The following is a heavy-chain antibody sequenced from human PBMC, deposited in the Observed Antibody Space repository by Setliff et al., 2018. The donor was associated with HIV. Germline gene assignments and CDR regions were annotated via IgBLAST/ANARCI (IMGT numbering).Heavy chain of an antibody. Sequence: SETLSLTCAVSGDSITSRNYHWDWVRQPPGKGLEWIGSLFYTGSTSCNPSLKSRVTISGDTSNNQISLRLSSVTAADTAMYYCASHSGGWNYYLDNWGQGTLVTVSS. V-gene: IGHV4-39*07. D-gene: IGHD6-19*01. J-gene: IGHJ4*02. CDR1: GDSITSRNYH. CDR3: ASHSGGWNYYLDN. CDR2: LFYTGST.